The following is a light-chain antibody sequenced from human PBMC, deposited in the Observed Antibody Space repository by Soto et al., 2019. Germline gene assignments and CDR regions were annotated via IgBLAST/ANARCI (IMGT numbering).Light chain of an antibody. CDR3: AAWDDSLNGYV. Sequence: QSLLTQPPSASGTPGQRVTISCSGSSSNIGSNTVNWYQQLPGTAPKLLIYSNNQRPSGVPDRFSGSKSGTSASLAISGLQSEDEADYYCAAWDDSLNGYVVGNGTKVTVL. CDR1: SSNIGSNT. V-gene: IGLV1-44*01. J-gene: IGLJ1*01. CDR2: SNN.